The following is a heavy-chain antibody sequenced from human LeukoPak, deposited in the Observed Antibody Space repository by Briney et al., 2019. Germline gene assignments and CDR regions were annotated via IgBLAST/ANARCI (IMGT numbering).Heavy chain of an antibody. Sequence: GESLKISCKGSGYRFSSYWIGWVRQMPGKGLEWMGIIYPGDSDTRYSPSFQGQVTISADKSISTAYLQWSSLKASGTAMYYCARKYYYDSSGVYYFDYWGQGTLVTVSS. CDR2: IYPGDSDT. V-gene: IGHV5-51*01. D-gene: IGHD3-22*01. J-gene: IGHJ4*02. CDR3: ARKYYYDSSGVYYFDY. CDR1: GYRFSSYW.